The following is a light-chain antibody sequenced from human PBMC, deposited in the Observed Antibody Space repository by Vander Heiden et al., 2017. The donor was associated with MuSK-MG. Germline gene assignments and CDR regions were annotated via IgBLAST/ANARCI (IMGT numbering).Light chain of an antibody. Sequence: SCELTGPRAVSRSPGQTAIITCTGDELGDKFVCWYQQRSGQSPVRGIYQDVKRHSGIPERFSGTHSGENANLTSSGTQAVDEAYYYCPKWENTRWVFGGGTKLTVL. CDR3: PKWENTRWV. J-gene: IGLJ3*02. V-gene: IGLV3-1*01. CDR2: QDV. CDR1: ELGDKF.